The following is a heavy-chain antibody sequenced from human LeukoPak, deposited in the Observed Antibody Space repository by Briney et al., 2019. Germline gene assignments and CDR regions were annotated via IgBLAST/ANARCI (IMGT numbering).Heavy chain of an antibody. Sequence: PSETLSLTCAVSGYSISSGYYWGWIRQPPGKGLEWIGSIYHSGSTYYNPSLKSRVTISVDTSKNQFSQKLSSVTAADTAVYYCARRISGAFDIWGQGTMVTVSS. CDR3: ARRISGAFDI. CDR1: GYSISSGYY. D-gene: IGHD3-10*01. V-gene: IGHV4-38-2*01. J-gene: IGHJ3*02. CDR2: IYHSGST.